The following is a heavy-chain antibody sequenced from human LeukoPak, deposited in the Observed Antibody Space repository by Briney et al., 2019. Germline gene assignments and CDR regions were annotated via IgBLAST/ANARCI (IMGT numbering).Heavy chain of an antibody. V-gene: IGHV4-4*07. Sequence: AETLSLACTASGGSISSYYWSWIRQPAGKGLEWIGRIYTSGSTNYNPYLKSRVSMSVDTSKSQFSLKMSSVTAADTAVYYCARILTGYYWDLWGRGTLVTVSS. J-gene: IGHJ2*01. CDR1: GGSISSYY. D-gene: IGHD3-9*01. CDR2: IYTSGST. CDR3: ARILTGYYWDL.